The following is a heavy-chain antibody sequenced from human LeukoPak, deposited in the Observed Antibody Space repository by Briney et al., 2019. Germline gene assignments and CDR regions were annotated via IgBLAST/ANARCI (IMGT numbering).Heavy chain of an antibody. D-gene: IGHD6-19*01. CDR1: GYTFTSYD. J-gene: IGHJ4*02. V-gene: IGHV1-8*01. CDR3: AIPMYSSGWSGDY. Sequence: ASVKVSCKASGYTFTSYDINRVRQATGQGLEWMGWMNPNSGNTGYAQKFQGRVTMTRNTSISTAYMELSSLRSEDTAVYYCAIPMYSSGWSGDYWGQGTLVTVSS. CDR2: MNPNSGNT.